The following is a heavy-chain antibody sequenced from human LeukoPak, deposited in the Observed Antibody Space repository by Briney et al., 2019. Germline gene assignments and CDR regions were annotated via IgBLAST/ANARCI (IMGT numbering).Heavy chain of an antibody. V-gene: IGHV3-23*01. CDR3: VKDFVVVPGLVNYFDY. CDR1: GFSFSNYA. CDR2: IGGSIGST. J-gene: IGHJ4*02. D-gene: IGHD2-2*01. Sequence: PAGGSLRLSCAASGFSFSNYAMSWVRQGPGKGLEWVSAIGGSIGSTFYTDSVKGRFTISRDNSKNTLSLQMNSLRVEDTAVYYCVKDFVVVPGLVNYFDYWGQGTLVTVSS.